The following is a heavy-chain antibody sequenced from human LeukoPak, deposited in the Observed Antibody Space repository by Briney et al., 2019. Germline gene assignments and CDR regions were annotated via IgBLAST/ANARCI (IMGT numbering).Heavy chain of an antibody. CDR3: AKDDSGSHFY. J-gene: IGHJ4*02. CDR1: GFTFSSYS. V-gene: IGHV3-48*01. D-gene: IGHD1-26*01. CDR2: ISSSSSTI. Sequence: GGSLRLSCAASGFTFSSYSMNWVRQAPGKGLEWVSYISSSSSTIYYADSVKGRFTISRDNAKNSLYLQLNSLRAEDTAVYYCAKDDSGSHFYWGQGTLVTVSS.